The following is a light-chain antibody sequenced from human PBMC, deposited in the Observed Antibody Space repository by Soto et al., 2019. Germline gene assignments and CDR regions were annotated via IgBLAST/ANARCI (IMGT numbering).Light chain of an antibody. CDR1: PSISGSS. CDR2: DAS. Sequence: EIVLTQSPGTLSLSPGERATLSCRASPSISGSSLAWYQHKPGQTLWLLIYDASTSATATSSRFSGSGSGTDFTLTISRLEPGDSAMYYCQQYGKSPLTFGRGTTLEIK. V-gene: IGKV3-20*01. CDR3: QQYGKSPLT. J-gene: IGKJ2*01.